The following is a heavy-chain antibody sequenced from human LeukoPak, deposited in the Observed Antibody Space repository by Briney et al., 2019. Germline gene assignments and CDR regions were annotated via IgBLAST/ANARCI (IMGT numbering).Heavy chain of an antibody. CDR2: INPSGGST. CDR1: GYTFISYY. Sequence: RASVEVSCKASGYTFISYYIHWVRQAPGQGLEWMGIINPSGGSTRYAQKFQGRVTMTRGTSTGTIYMELSSLRSEDTAVYFCARDSGTVSDAFDIWGQGTMVTVSS. CDR3: ARDSGTVSDAFDI. J-gene: IGHJ3*02. D-gene: IGHD4-11*01. V-gene: IGHV1-46*01.